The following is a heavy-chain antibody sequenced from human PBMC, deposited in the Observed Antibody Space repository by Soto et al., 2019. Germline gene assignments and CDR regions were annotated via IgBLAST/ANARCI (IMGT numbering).Heavy chain of an antibody. CDR3: AREVYYDFWSGFNPHPYYFDD. CDR1: GFTFSRHT. V-gene: IGHV3-30-3*01. Sequence: QVQLVESGGDVVQPGRSLRLSCAASGFTFSRHTMHWVRQAPGKGLEWVAAISDDGSNTYYGDSVKGRFTISRDNSKNTMYLQMNRLSSEDTAVPNCAREVYYDFWSGFNPHPYYFDDWGQGTLVTVSS. CDR2: ISDDGSNT. D-gene: IGHD3-3*01. J-gene: IGHJ4*02.